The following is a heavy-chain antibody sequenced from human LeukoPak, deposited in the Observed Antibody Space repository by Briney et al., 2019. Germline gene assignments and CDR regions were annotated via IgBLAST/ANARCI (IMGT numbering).Heavy chain of an antibody. D-gene: IGHD2-2*01. Sequence: GGSLILSCAASGLTFSTYSMNWVRQAPGKGLEWISYISSSSSNTIYYADSVKGRFTVSRDNAKNSLYLQMTSLRAEDTAVYYCAPVSCSNRCLHYFDYWGQGTLVTVSS. CDR3: APVSCSNRCLHYFDY. CDR2: ISSSSSNTI. CDR1: GLTFSTYS. V-gene: IGHV3-48*04. J-gene: IGHJ4*02.